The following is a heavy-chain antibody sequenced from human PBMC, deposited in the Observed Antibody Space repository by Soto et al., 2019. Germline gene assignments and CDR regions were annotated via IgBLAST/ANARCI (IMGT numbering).Heavy chain of an antibody. V-gene: IGHV4-39*01. Sequence: QLQVQESGPGMVKPSGTLSLTCSVSGVSISRHSYYWGWIRQPPGKGLEWIGSIYFSGRTYYNTSLKSRVIMSEDNSKNQFSLKLTSVTAADTAGYYCAIRLGWLQPYWGQGVLVTVSS. D-gene: IGHD2-21*01. CDR3: AIRLGWLQPY. CDR1: GVSISRHSYY. CDR2: IYFSGRT. J-gene: IGHJ4*02.